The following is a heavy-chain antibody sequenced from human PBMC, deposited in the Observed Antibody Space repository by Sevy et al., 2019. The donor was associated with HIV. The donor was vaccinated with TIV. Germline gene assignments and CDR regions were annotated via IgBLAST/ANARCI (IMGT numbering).Heavy chain of an antibody. CDR2: IGAYNGNK. J-gene: IGHJ5*02. CDR3: ARGLSVVPTKEVRFDP. CDR1: GYTFDRYG. V-gene: IGHV1-18*01. Sequence: ASVKVSCKASGYTFDRYGISWVRQAPGEGLEWMGWIGAYNGNKKSAQKFQDRVTMSTDTSTSTAYLELRSLTKDDTAVYFCARGLSVVPTKEVRFDPWGQGTLVTVSS. D-gene: IGHD5-12*01.